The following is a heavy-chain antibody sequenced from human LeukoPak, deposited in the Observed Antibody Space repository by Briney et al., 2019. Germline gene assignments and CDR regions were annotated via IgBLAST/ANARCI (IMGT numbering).Heavy chain of an antibody. CDR3: AKGDYYDSSGYYPRNAFDI. CDR2: IRYDGSNK. D-gene: IGHD3-22*01. CDR1: GFTFSSYA. J-gene: IGHJ3*02. V-gene: IGHV3-30*02. Sequence: GGSLRLSCAASGFTFSSYAMSWVRQAPGKGLEWVAFIRYDGSNKYYADSVKGRFTISRDNSKNTLYLQMNSLRAEDTAVYYCAKGDYYDSSGYYPRNAFDIWGQGTMVTVSS.